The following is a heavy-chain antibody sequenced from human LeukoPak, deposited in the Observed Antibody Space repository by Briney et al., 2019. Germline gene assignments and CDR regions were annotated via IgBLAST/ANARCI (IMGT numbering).Heavy chain of an antibody. CDR3: ARNRGLDFPLTLGFDP. CDR1: GGSTSSYY. CDR2: IYTSGST. V-gene: IGHV4-4*07. D-gene: IGHD3/OR15-3a*01. J-gene: IGHJ5*02. Sequence: SETLSLTCTVSGGSTSSYYWSWIRQPAGKGLEWIGRIYTSGSTNYNPSLKSRVTMSVDTSKNQFSLKLSSVTAADTAVYYCARNRGLDFPLTLGFDPWGQGTLVTVSS.